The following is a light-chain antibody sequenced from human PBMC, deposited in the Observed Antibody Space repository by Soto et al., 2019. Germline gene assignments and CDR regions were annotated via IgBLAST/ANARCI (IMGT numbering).Light chain of an antibody. CDR1: QSISSW. CDR2: DAS. CDR3: QQYNSYST. V-gene: IGKV1-5*01. Sequence: DIQMTQSPSTLSASVGDRVTITCRASQSISSWLAWYQQKPGKAPKLLIYDASSLESGVPSRFSGSGSGTEFTLTISSLQPDAFATYYCQQYNSYSTLGQGTNVEIK. J-gene: IGKJ1*01.